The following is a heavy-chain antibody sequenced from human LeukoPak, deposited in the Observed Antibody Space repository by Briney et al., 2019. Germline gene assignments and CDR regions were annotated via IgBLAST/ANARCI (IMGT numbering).Heavy chain of an antibody. CDR3: AREKVYYYYGMDV. CDR1: GFTVSSNY. J-gene: IGHJ6*02. V-gene: IGHV3-53*04. Sequence: GRSLRLSCAASGFTVSSNYMSWVRQAPGKGLEWVSVIYSGGSTYYVDSVKGRFTISRHNSKNTLYLQMNSLRAEDTAVYYCAREKVYYYYGMDVWGQGTTVTVSS. CDR2: IYSGGST.